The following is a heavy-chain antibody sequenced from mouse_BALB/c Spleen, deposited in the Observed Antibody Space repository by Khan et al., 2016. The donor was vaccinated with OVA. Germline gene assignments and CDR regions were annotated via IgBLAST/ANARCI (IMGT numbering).Heavy chain of an antibody. D-gene: IGHD1-1*01. Sequence: EVELVESGPGLVKPSQSLSLTCSVTGYSITSGYYWNWIWQFPGNKLEWMDYIRYDGSNNYNPSLKNRISITRDTSKNQFFLKLNSVTTEVTVTYYCARDNYGNSWYFDVWGAGTTVTVSS. J-gene: IGHJ1*01. CDR2: IRYDGSN. V-gene: IGHV3-6*02. CDR3: ARDNYGNSWYFDV. CDR1: GYSITSGYY.